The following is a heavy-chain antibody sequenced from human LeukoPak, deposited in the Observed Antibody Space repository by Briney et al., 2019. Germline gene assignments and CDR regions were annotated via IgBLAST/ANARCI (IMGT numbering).Heavy chain of an antibody. CDR2: IIPIFGTA. J-gene: IGHJ6*03. CDR1: GGTFSSYA. D-gene: IGHD6-13*01. Sequence: SVKVSFKASGGTFSSYAISWVRQAPGQGLEWMGGIIPIFGTANYAQKFQGRVTITTDESTSTAYMELSSLRSEDTAVYYCARDLGIAAAGTNYYYYYMDVWGKGTTVTVSS. CDR3: ARDLGIAAAGTNYYYYYMDV. V-gene: IGHV1-69*05.